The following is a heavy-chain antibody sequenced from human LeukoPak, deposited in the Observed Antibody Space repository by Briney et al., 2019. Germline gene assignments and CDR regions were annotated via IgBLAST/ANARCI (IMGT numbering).Heavy chain of an antibody. CDR3: ARDRLVLRPRSSSDY. CDR1: GFIFSNYW. Sequence: GGSLRLSCAASGFIFSNYWMTWVRQAPGKALEWVAYIKPDGSGEYYVDSLKGRFTISRDNAENSLFLQMNSLRAEDTAIYYCARDRLVLRPRSSSDYWGQGTLVTVSS. V-gene: IGHV3-7*01. J-gene: IGHJ4*02. D-gene: IGHD6-6*01. CDR2: IKPDGSGE.